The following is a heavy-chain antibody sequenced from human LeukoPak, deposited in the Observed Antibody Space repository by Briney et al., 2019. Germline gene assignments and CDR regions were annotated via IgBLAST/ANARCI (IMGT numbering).Heavy chain of an antibody. J-gene: IGHJ4*02. CDR2: IYYSGST. V-gene: IGHV4-39*01. CDR3: ARLSQQWLD. D-gene: IGHD6-19*01. Sequence: PGRSLRLSCAASGFTFSSYGMHWVRQPPGKGLEWIGSIYYSGSTYYSPSLRSRVTIAVDTSNNQFSLKLSSVTASDTAVYYCARLSQQWLDWGQGTLVTVSS. CDR1: GFTFSSYG.